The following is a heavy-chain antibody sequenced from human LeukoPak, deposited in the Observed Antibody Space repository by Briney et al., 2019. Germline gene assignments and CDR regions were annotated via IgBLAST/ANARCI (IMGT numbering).Heavy chain of an antibody. J-gene: IGHJ4*02. CDR2: IKQDGSEK. CDR3: ARAKEQWLYNY. D-gene: IGHD6-19*01. V-gene: IGHV3-7*01. Sequence: GGSLRLSCAASGFTFSSYSMNWVRQAPGKGLEWVANIKQDGSEKYYVDSVKGRFTISRDNAKNSLYLQMNSLRAEDTAVYYCARAKEQWLYNYWGQGTLVTVSS. CDR1: GFTFSSYS.